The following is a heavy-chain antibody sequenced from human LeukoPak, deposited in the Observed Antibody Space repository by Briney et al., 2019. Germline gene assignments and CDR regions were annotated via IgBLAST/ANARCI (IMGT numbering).Heavy chain of an antibody. J-gene: IGHJ4*02. Sequence: GGSLRLSCAASGFTFSSYWMHWVRQAPGKGLVWVSRINSDGSSTSYADSVKGRFTISRDNAKNTLYLQMNSLRAEDTAVYYCAKSKHIVVVTATPTTIDYWGQGTLVTVSS. CDR2: INSDGSST. CDR3: AKSKHIVVVTATPTTIDY. CDR1: GFTFSSYW. D-gene: IGHD2-21*02. V-gene: IGHV3-74*01.